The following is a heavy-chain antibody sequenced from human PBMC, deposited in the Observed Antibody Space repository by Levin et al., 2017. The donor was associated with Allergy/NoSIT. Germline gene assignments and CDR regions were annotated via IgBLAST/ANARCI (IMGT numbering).Heavy chain of an antibody. CDR3: ARQGADDCFDY. D-gene: IGHD5-24*01. CDR2: IYYSGST. Sequence: SETLSLTCTVSGGSVSSGSYYWSWIRQPPGKGLEWIGYIYYSGSTNYNPSLKSRVTISVDTSKNQFSLKLSSVTAADTAVYYCARQGADDCFDYWGQGTLVTVSS. CDR1: GGSVSSGSYY. J-gene: IGHJ4*02. V-gene: IGHV4-61*01.